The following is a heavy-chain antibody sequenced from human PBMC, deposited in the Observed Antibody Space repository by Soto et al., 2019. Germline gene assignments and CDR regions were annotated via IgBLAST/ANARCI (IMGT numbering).Heavy chain of an antibody. J-gene: IGHJ5*02. CDR2: INHSGST. Sequence: QVQLQQWGAGLLKPSETLSLTCAVYGGSFSGYYWSWIRQPPGKGLEWIGEINHSGSTNYNPSLKSRVTIPVDTPKNQFSLKLGSVSAADTAVYYCARRGKVLWFGESPRRGSKWFDPWGQGTLVTVSS. CDR3: ARRGKVLWFGESPRRGSKWFDP. V-gene: IGHV4-34*01. D-gene: IGHD3-10*01. CDR1: GGSFSGYY.